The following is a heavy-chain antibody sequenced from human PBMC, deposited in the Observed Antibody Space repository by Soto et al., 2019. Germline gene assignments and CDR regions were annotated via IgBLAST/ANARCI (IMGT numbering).Heavy chain of an antibody. V-gene: IGHV3-48*01. CDR2: ISSSSSTI. D-gene: IGHD2-2*01. Sequence: GGSLRLSCAASGFTFSSYSMNWVRQAPGKGLEWVSYISSSSSTIYYADSVKGRFTISRDNAKNSLYLQMNSLRAEDTAVYYCARDHQVVDEGFDYWGQGTLVTVSS. J-gene: IGHJ4*02. CDR1: GFTFSSYS. CDR3: ARDHQVVDEGFDY.